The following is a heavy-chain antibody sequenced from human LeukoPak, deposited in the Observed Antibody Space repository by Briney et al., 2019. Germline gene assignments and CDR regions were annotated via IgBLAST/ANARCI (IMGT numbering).Heavy chain of an antibody. CDR2: IKSKTDGGTT. D-gene: IGHD3-3*01. V-gene: IGHV3-15*01. Sequence: GGSLRLSCAASGFTFSNAWMSWVRQAPGKGLEWVGRIKSKTDGGTTDYAAPVKGRFTISRDDSKNTLYLQMNSLKTEDTAVYYCTTDWLDGDFWSGYPGVPRHAFDIWGQGTMVTVSS. CDR1: GFTFSNAW. CDR3: TTDWLDGDFWSGYPGVPRHAFDI. J-gene: IGHJ3*02.